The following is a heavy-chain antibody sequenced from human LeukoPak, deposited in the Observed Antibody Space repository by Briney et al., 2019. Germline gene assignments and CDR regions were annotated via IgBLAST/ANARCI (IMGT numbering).Heavy chain of an antibody. J-gene: IGHJ3*02. CDR3: ARYTYCSSTSCPRNDAFDI. V-gene: IGHV4-34*01. CDR1: GGSFSGYY. CDR2: INHSGST. Sequence: PSETLSLTCAVYGGSFSGYYWSWIRQPPGKGLEWNGEINHSGSTNYNPSLKSRVTISVDTSKDQFSLKLSSVTDADTAVYYCARYTYCSSTSCPRNDAFDIWGQGTMVTVSS. D-gene: IGHD2-2*01.